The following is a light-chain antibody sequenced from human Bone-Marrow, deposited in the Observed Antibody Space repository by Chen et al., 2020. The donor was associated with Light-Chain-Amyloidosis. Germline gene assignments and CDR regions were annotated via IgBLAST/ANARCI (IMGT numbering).Light chain of an antibody. CDR1: NIGSTS. V-gene: IGLV3-21*02. CDR3: QVWDRSSDRPV. J-gene: IGLJ3*02. Sequence: SYVLTQPSSVSVAPGQTATIACGGNNIGSTSVHWYQQTPGQAPLLVVYDDSDRPSGIPERLSDSNSGNTATLTISRVEAGDEADYDCQVWDRSSDRPVFGGGTKLTGL. CDR2: DDS.